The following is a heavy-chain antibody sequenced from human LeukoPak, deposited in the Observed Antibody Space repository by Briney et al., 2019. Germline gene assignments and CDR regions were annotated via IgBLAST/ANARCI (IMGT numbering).Heavy chain of an antibody. Sequence: GGSLRLSCAASGCTFSSYGMHWVRRAPGKGLEWVEVISYDGSNKYYADSVKGRFTISRDNSKNTLYLQMNSLRAEDTAVYYCAKDIAVAAADYYYYSMDVWGQGTTVTVSS. CDR2: ISYDGSNK. D-gene: IGHD6-13*01. CDR3: AKDIAVAAADYYYYSMDV. CDR1: GCTFSSYG. J-gene: IGHJ6*02. V-gene: IGHV3-30*18.